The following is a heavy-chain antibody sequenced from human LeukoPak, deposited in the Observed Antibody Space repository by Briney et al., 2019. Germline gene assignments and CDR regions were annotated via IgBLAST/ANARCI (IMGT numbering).Heavy chain of an antibody. D-gene: IGHD2-2*02. V-gene: IGHV3-23*01. Sequence: GGSLRLSCAASGFTFSSYAMSWVRQAPGKGLEWVSAISGSGGSTYYADSVKGRFTISRDNSKNTLYLQMNSLRAEDTAVYYCARGYCSRATCYTLHYWGQGTLVSVSS. CDR1: GFTFSSYA. J-gene: IGHJ4*02. CDR3: ARGYCSRATCYTLHY. CDR2: ISGSGGST.